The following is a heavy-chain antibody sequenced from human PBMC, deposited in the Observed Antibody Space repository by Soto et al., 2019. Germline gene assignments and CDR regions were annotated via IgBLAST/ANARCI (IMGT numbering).Heavy chain of an antibody. D-gene: IGHD1-20*01. Sequence: LRLSCAASGFTFSSYEMNWVRQAPGKGLEWVSYISSSGSTIYYADSVKGRFTISRDNAKNSLYLQMNSLRAEDTAVYYCARVYKFVYGMDVWGQGTTVTVSS. V-gene: IGHV3-48*03. J-gene: IGHJ6*02. CDR1: GFTFSSYE. CDR2: ISSSGSTI. CDR3: ARVYKFVYGMDV.